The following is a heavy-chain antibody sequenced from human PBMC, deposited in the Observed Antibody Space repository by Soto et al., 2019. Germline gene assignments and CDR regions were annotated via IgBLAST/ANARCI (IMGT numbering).Heavy chain of an antibody. V-gene: IGHV3-53*01. D-gene: IGHD7-27*01. CDR1: DFSVTSSY. Sequence: GSLRLSCTTADFSVTSSYMSWVRQAPGMGLDWVSVILTGSTTYYSDAVKGRFTISRDSSRNTVHLQRNSLRGEDTATYYCARGYWGFGAYYDFDYWGQGTRVTVPS. J-gene: IGHJ4*02. CDR3: ARGYWGFGAYYDFDY. CDR2: ILTGSTT.